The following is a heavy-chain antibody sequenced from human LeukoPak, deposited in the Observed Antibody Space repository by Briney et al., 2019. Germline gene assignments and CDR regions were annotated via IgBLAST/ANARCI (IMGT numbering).Heavy chain of an antibody. Sequence: PGGSLTLFCAASGFPFSDYAMTWVPQAPGEGLEWVSAHTSGGVSTFYADSVKGRVTLSRQNSKNTLYLQVQHLKADDPALSLFARDAPACCGASCLLSEYWGQGTLVTVSS. J-gene: IGHJ4*02. CDR1: GFPFSDYA. V-gene: IGHV3-23*01. CDR2: HTSGGVST. D-gene: IGHD2-15*01. CDR3: ARDAPACCGASCLLSEY.